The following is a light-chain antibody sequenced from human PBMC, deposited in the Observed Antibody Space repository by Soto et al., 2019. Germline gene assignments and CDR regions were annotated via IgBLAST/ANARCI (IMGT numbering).Light chain of an antibody. CDR1: SGHSSYA. Sequence: QPVLTQSPSASASLGASVKLTCTLSSGHSSYAIAWHQQQPEKGPRYLMKLNSDGSHSKGDGIPDRFSGSNSGAERYLTISSLQSEDEADYYCQTWGTGSWVFGGGTKVTVL. CDR3: QTWGTGSWV. CDR2: LNSDGSH. J-gene: IGLJ3*02. V-gene: IGLV4-69*01.